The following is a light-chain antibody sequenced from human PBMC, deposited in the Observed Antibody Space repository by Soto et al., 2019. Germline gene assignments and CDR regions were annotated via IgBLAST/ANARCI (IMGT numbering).Light chain of an antibody. CDR1: QRISSY. V-gene: IGKV1-39*01. Sequence: DIQMTQSPSSLSASVGDRVTITCRASQRISSYLNWYQQKPGKAPKLLIYAASSLQSGVPSRFSGSGSGTDFTLTISSLQPEDFATYYCQQSYSTPRTFGQGTKVEIK. CDR2: AAS. CDR3: QQSYSTPRT. J-gene: IGKJ1*01.